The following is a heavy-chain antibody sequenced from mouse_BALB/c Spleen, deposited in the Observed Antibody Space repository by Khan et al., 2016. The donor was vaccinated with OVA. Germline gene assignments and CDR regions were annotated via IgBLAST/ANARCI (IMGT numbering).Heavy chain of an antibody. J-gene: IGHJ3*01. D-gene: IGHD3-2*02. CDR1: GYAFTDYL. CDR3: SRSGYGFGAY. CDR2: INPGSGDI. V-gene: IGHV1-54*01. Sequence: QVQLQQSGAELVRPGTSVKVSCKASGYAFTDYLIEWLKQRPGQGLEWIGVINPGSGDINYNEKFKDKATLTADKSSSPAYMQLTSLTSDDSAVYFCSRSGYGFGAYWGPGTLVTVSA.